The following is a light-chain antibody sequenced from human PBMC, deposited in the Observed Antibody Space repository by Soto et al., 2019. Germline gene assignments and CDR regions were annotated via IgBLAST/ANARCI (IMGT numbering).Light chain of an antibody. CDR1: SSNIGGNS. V-gene: IGLV1-51*01. CDR3: GSWDSSLSAYV. Sequence: QSVMTQPPSVSAAPGQKVTISCSGSSSNIGGNSVSWYQQLPGTAPKLLIYADNKRPSGIPDRFSGSKSGTSATLGITGFQTGDEADYYCGSWDSSLSAYVFGTGTKFTVL. CDR2: ADN. J-gene: IGLJ1*01.